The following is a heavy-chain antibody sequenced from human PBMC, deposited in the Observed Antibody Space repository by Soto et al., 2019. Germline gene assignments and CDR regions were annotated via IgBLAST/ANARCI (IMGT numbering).Heavy chain of an antibody. V-gene: IGHV4-39*01. CDR3: ARMYAGYADY. D-gene: IGHD3-9*01. Sequence: SETLSLTCFVSGGSISGSTYNWGWIRQPPGKGLEWIGSMHYTGRSSYNPSLQSRVAISVDTSKNQFSLKVFSVTAADTAVLYCARMYAGYADYWGQGVLVTVSS. CDR1: GGSISGSTYN. J-gene: IGHJ4*02. CDR2: MHYTGRS.